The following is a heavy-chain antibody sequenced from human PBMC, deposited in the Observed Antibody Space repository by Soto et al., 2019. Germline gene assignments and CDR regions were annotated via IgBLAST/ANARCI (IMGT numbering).Heavy chain of an antibody. CDR1: GFTFSSYS. J-gene: IGHJ4*02. V-gene: IGHV3-48*04. CDR2: ISSSSSTI. Sequence: GGSLRLSCAASGFTFSSYSMNWVRQAPGKGLEWVSYISSSSSTIYYADSVKGRFTISRDNAKNSLYLQMNSLRAEDTAVYYCARGASGSPDYFDYWGQGTLVTVSS. D-gene: IGHD1-26*01. CDR3: ARGASGSPDYFDY.